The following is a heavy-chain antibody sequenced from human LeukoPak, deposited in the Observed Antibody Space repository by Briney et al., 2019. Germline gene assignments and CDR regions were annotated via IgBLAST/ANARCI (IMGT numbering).Heavy chain of an antibody. CDR2: IDYSGST. Sequence: SETLSLTCTVSGGSISSSSYYWGWIRQPPGKGLEWIGTIDYSGSTNYSPSLQSRVSMSADTSSNHFSLSLDSVTAADTAVYYCARRTMGPNYLYYFDYWGQGALVYVSS. CDR1: GGSISSSSYY. V-gene: IGHV4-39*02. D-gene: IGHD2/OR15-2a*01. CDR3: ARRTMGPNYLYYFDY. J-gene: IGHJ4*02.